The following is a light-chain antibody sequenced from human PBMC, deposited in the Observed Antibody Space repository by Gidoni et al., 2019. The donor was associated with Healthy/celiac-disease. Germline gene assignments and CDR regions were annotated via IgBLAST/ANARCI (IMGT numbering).Light chain of an antibody. CDR3: SSYTSSSTEV. J-gene: IGLJ3*02. Sequence: QSALTQPASVSVSPVQSITISCTGTSSDVGGYNYVSWYQQHPGKAPKLMIYDVSNRPTGVSYRFSGSKSGNTASLTISGLQAEDEADYYCSSYTSSSTEVFGGGTKLTVL. CDR2: DVS. CDR1: SSDVGGYNY. V-gene: IGLV2-14*03.